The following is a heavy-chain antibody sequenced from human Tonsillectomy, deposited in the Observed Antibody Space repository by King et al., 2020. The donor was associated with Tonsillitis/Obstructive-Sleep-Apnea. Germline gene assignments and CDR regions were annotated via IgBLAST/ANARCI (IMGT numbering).Heavy chain of an antibody. CDR1: GYSFSEYW. J-gene: IGHJ5*02. CDR2: IYPDDSDT. CDR3: ARRRDVVVPAAIAGWFDP. Sequence: QLVQSGAEVKKPGESLKISCKGSGYSFSEYWIAWVRQMPGKGLEWMGIIYPDDSDTRYSPSFNGQVTMSVDKSISTAYLQWSSLKASDTAIYYCARRRDVVVPAAIAGWFDPWGQGTLVTVSS. V-gene: IGHV5-51*01. D-gene: IGHD2-2*02.